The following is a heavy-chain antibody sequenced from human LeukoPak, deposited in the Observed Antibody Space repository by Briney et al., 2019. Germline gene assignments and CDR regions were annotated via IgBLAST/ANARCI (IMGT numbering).Heavy chain of an antibody. D-gene: IGHD6-13*01. Sequence: GGSLRLSRAPSGLIVSNNYMAWVRQAPGKGLEWVSVIFSGGGTYYADSVKGRFTISRDNSKNTLYLQMNSLRAEDTAVYYCATYSSGWSYFDYWGQGTLVTVSS. CDR2: IFSGGGT. J-gene: IGHJ4*02. CDR1: GLIVSNNY. V-gene: IGHV3-53*01. CDR3: ATYSSGWSYFDY.